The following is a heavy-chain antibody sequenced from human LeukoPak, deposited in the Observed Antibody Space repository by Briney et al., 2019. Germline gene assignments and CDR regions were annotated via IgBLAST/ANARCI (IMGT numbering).Heavy chain of an antibody. J-gene: IGHJ3*02. CDR1: GYTFTSYD. Sequence: GAPVKISCKASGYTFTSYDINWVRQATGQGLEWMGWMDPNSGNTGYAQKFQGRVTITRNTSISTAYMELSSLRSEDTAVYYCARSTKGYSDAFDIWGQGTMVTVSS. V-gene: IGHV1-8*03. D-gene: IGHD3-16*02. CDR3: ARSTKGYSDAFDI. CDR2: MDPNSGNT.